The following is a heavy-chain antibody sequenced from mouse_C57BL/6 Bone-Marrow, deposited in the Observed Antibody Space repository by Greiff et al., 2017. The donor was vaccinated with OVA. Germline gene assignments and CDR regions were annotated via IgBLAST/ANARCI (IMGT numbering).Heavy chain of an antibody. J-gene: IGHJ3*01. CDR1: GYTFTSYW. V-gene: IGHV1-61*01. D-gene: IGHD2-4*01. Sequence: VQLQQSGAELVRPGSSVKLSCKASGYTFTSYWMDWVKQRPGQGLEWIGNIYPSDSETHYNQKFKDKATLTVDKSSSTAYMQLSSLTSEDSAVYYCARRGGLRRSWFAYWGQGTLVTVSA. CDR2: IYPSDSET. CDR3: ARRGGLRRSWFAY.